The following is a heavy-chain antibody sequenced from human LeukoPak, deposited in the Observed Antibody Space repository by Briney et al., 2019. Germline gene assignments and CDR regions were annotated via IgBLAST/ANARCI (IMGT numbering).Heavy chain of an antibody. Sequence: SETLSLTCTVSGGSISSYYWCWIRQPPGKGLEWIGYIYYSGSTNYNPSLKSRVTISADTSKNQFSLKLSSVTAADTAVYYCARHFKDYYGSGSYYLPEFDYWGQGTLVTVSS. J-gene: IGHJ4*02. V-gene: IGHV4-59*08. CDR2: IYYSGST. CDR1: GGSISSYY. CDR3: ARHFKDYYGSGSYYLPEFDY. D-gene: IGHD3-10*01.